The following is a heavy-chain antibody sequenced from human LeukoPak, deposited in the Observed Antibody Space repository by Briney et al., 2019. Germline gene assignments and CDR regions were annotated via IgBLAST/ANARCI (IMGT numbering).Heavy chain of an antibody. J-gene: IGHJ4*02. V-gene: IGHV3-21*01. CDR3: ARDFRALVRGFDY. Sequence: GGSLRLSCAASGFAFSTSNMNWVRQAPGKGLEWVSFISGSSNYIYYADSVKGRFTISRDNAKNSLYLQMNSLRAEDTAVYYCARDFRALVRGFDYWGQGTLVTVSS. CDR2: ISGSSNYI. D-gene: IGHD3-16*01. CDR1: GFAFSTSN.